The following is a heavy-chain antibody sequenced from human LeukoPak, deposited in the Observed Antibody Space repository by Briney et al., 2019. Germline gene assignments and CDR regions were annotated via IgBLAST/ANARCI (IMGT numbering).Heavy chain of an antibody. J-gene: IGHJ4*02. CDR3: ARGGLKYRSGRYENDY. CDR1: GGTFSNYA. CDR2: IIPIFAIT. D-gene: IGHD6-13*01. V-gene: IGHV1-69*13. Sequence: SVKVSCKASGGTFSNYAIGWVRQAPGQGVEWLGGIIPIFAITNHAQKFQGRVTITADESTSTVYMELSSLRSEDTAMYYCARGGLKYRSGRYENDYWGQGTLVTVSS.